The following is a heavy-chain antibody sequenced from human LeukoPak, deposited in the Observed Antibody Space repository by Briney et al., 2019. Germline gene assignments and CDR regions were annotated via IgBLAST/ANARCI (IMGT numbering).Heavy chain of an antibody. CDR1: GDSLSSYY. CDR3: ARERGGSYYIDY. Sequence: PSETLSLTCSVSGDSLSSYYWNWLRQPPGKGLEWIGYIFYSGNTNYNPSLKSRVTISVDTSKNQFSLKLSSVTAADTAVYYCARERGGSYYIDYWGQGTLVTVSS. D-gene: IGHD1-26*01. J-gene: IGHJ4*02. V-gene: IGHV4-59*12. CDR2: IFYSGNT.